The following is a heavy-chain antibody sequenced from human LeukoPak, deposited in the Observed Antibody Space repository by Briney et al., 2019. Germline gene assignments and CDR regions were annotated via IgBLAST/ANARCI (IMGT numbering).Heavy chain of an antibody. V-gene: IGHV4-59*01. Sequence: SETLSLTCTVSGGSISSYYWSWIRQPPGKGLEWIGYIYYSGSTNYNPSLKSRVTISVDTSENQFSLKLSSVTAADTAVYYCARVLEDSSGWPPSYYYYMDVWGKGTTVTISS. CDR1: GGSISSYY. CDR2: IYYSGST. D-gene: IGHD6-19*01. CDR3: ARVLEDSSGWPPSYYYYMDV. J-gene: IGHJ6*03.